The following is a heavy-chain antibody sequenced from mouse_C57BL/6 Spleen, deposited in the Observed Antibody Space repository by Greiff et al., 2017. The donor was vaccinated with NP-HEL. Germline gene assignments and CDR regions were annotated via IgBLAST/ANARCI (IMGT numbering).Heavy chain of an antibody. D-gene: IGHD1-1*01. CDR1: GYTFTSYW. V-gene: IGHV1-55*01. J-gene: IGHJ2*01. CDR2: IYPGSGST. Sequence: QVQLKQPGAELVKPGASVKMSCKASGYTFTSYWITWVKQRPGQGLEWIGDIYPGSGSTNYNEKFKSKATLTVDTSSSTAYMQLSSLTSEDSAVDYCARGGIYYGSFFDYWGQGTTLTVSS. CDR3: ARGGIYYGSFFDY.